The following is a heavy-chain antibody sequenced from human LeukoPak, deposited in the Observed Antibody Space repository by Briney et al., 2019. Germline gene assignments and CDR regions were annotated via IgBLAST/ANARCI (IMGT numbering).Heavy chain of an antibody. CDR1: GFTFSDYY. V-gene: IGHV3-11*04. Sequence: GGSLRLSCAASGFTFSDYYMSWIRQAPGKGLEWVSYISSSGSTIYYADSVKGRFTISRDNARNTLYLQMSSLRADDTAVYYCARGTMVAPGVDYWGQGTLVTVSS. CDR3: ARGTMVAPGVDY. J-gene: IGHJ4*02. CDR2: ISSSGSTI. D-gene: IGHD4-23*01.